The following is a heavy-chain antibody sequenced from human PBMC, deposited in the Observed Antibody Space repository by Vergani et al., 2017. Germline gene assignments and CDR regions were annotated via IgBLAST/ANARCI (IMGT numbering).Heavy chain of an antibody. Sequence: EVQLLESGGSLKQPGGSVRLSCAASGFTFSTYAMHWVRQAPGKGLEWVSALTGGGGSTYYADSFKGRFIISRDNSRDTLYLQMNSLRPEDTATYYCVKDAGSYEKFFDSWGQGTVVTVSS. D-gene: IGHD1-26*01. CDR2: LTGGGGST. V-gene: IGHV3-23*01. CDR1: GFTFSTYA. CDR3: VKDAGSYEKFFDS. J-gene: IGHJ4*02.